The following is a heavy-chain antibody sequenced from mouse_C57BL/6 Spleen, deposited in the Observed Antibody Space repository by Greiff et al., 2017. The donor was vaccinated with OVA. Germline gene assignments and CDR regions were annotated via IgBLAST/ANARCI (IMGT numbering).Heavy chain of an antibody. CDR2: IDPSDSET. D-gene: IGHD1-1*01. CDR1: GYTFTSYW. CDR3: ASGKVYYGSSLDY. Sequence: QVQLQQPGAELVRPGSSVKLSCKASGYTFTSYWMHWVKQRPIQGLEWIGNIDPSDSETHYHQKFKDKATLTVDNSSSTAYMQLSSHTSKDSSVYFSASGKVYYGSSLDYWGQGTTLTVSS. V-gene: IGHV1-52*01. J-gene: IGHJ2*01.